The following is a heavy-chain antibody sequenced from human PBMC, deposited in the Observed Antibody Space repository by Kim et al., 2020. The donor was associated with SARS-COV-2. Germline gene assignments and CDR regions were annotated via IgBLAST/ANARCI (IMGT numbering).Heavy chain of an antibody. CDR3: ARGVHSSSWYDY. Sequence: GGSLRLSCAASGFTVSSNYMSWVRQAPGKGLEWVSVIYSGGSTYYADSVKGRFTISRDNSKNTLYLQMNSLRAEDTAVYYCARGVHSSSWYDYWGQGTLVTVSS. CDR2: IYSGGST. CDR1: GFTVSSNY. D-gene: IGHD6-13*01. J-gene: IGHJ4*02. V-gene: IGHV3-53*01.